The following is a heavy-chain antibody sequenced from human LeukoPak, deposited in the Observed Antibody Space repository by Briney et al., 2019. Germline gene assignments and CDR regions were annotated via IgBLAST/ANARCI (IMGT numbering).Heavy chain of an antibody. CDR1: GFTFSSYD. Sequence: GWSLRLSCAASGFTFSSYDMHWVRQAPGQGLEWVAFIKYDGYIKYYADSVKGRFTISRDNSKNTVYLQMNSLRAEDTAVYYCAKSSFDYWGQGTLVTVSS. CDR3: AKSSFDY. J-gene: IGHJ4*02. CDR2: IKYDGYIK. V-gene: IGHV3-30*02.